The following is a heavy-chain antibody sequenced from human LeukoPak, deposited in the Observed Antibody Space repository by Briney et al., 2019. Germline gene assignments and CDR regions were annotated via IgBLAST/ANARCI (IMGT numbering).Heavy chain of an antibody. CDR1: GFTFSSSW. CDR3: ARYIVGTTHASDI. V-gene: IGHV3-7*03. Sequence: PGGSLRLSCAASGFTFSSSWMSWVRQAPEKGLEWVANIKPDGSEEHSVDSVKGRFTISRDNAKNSLYLQMNSLRAEDTAVYYCARYIVGTTHASDIWGQGTMVAVSS. CDR2: IKPDGSEE. J-gene: IGHJ3*02. D-gene: IGHD1-26*01.